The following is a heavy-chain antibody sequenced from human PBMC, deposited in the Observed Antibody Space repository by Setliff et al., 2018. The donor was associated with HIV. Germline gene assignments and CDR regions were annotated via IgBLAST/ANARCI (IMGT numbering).Heavy chain of an antibody. CDR3: ARNNFYTPRKRIFDY. J-gene: IGHJ4*02. CDR2: INHSGST. CDR1: GGSFSGYY. V-gene: IGHV4-34*01. Sequence: SETLSLTCAVYGGSFSGYYWSWIRQPPGKGLEWIGEINHSGSTNYNPSLKSRVTISVDTSKNQFSLKLSSVTAADTAVYYCARNNFYTPRKRIFDYWGQGMSVTVSS. D-gene: IGHD3-3*01.